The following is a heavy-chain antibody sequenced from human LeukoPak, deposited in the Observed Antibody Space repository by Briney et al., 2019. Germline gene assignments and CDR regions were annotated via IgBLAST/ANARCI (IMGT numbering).Heavy chain of an antibody. CDR1: GGSISSYY. D-gene: IGHD3-9*01. J-gene: IGHJ4*02. Sequence: SETLSLTCTASGGSISSYYWSWIRQPAGKGLEWIGRIYTSGSTNYNPSLKSRVTMSVDTSKNQFSLKLSSVTAADTAVYYCARSGDNFDWLLYFDYWGQGTLVTVSS. V-gene: IGHV4-4*07. CDR2: IYTSGST. CDR3: ARSGDNFDWLLYFDY.